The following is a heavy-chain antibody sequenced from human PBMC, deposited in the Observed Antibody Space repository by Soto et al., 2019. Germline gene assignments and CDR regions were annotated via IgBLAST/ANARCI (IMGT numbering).Heavy chain of an antibody. J-gene: IGHJ5*02. D-gene: IGHD4-4*01. CDR1: GDTFGRFT. V-gene: IGHV1-69*13. CDR2: IKPISDIT. CDR3: ARDPSTINKLIGVWFDP. Sequence: GASGRVSCKASGDTFGRFTINWVRQAPGQGLEWMGGIKPISDITNYAQRFQGRVTFTADASTSTVYLELSSLRSEDTAMYYCARDPSTINKLIGVWFDPWGQGTLVTVSS.